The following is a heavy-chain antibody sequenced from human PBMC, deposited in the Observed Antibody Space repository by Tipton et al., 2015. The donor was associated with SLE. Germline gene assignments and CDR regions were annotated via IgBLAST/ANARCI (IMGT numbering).Heavy chain of an antibody. CDR2: IYGGGTT. D-gene: IGHD1-26*01. J-gene: IGHJ3*02. Sequence: SLRLSCAASGFTFSSFPMTWVRQAPGKGLECVSFIYGGGTTFYADSVKGRFTISRDNSMNTLYLQMNSLRAEDTAVYYCGGELLGAFDIWGQGTMVTVSS. CDR1: GFTFSSFP. CDR3: GGELLGAFDI. V-gene: IGHV3-23*03.